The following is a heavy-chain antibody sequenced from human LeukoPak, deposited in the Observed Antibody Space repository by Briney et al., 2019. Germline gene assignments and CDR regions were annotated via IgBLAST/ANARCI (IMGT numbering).Heavy chain of an antibody. CDR1: GFTFSSYS. CDR2: ISSSSSYI. CDR3: ARVEYCSSTSCPWDY. D-gene: IGHD2-2*01. Sequence: GGSLRLSCAASGFTFSSYSMNWARQAPGKGLEWVSSISSSSSYIYYADSVKGRFTISRDNAKNSLYLQMNSLRAEDTAVYYCARVEYCSSTSCPWDYWGQGTLVTVSS. V-gene: IGHV3-21*01. J-gene: IGHJ4*02.